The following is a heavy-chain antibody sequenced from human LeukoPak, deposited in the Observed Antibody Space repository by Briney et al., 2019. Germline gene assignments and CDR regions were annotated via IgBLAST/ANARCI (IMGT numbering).Heavy chain of an antibody. D-gene: IGHD1-26*01. Sequence: GGSLRLAHAADGFIVRSYAIDWVRQAPGKGLEWVAVISYDGSNKYYADSVKGRFTISRDNSKNTLYLQMNSLRAEHTAVSYCASPPSIVGATIGPFDFWGQGTMVTVSS. J-gene: IGHJ3*01. CDR1: GFIVRSYA. CDR2: ISYDGSNK. V-gene: IGHV3-33*05. CDR3: ASPPSIVGATIGPFDF.